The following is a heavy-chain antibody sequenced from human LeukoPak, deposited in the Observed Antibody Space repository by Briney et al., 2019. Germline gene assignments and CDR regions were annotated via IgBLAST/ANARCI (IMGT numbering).Heavy chain of an antibody. D-gene: IGHD6-13*01. CDR2: IYYSGNT. V-gene: IGHV4-59*01. CDR1: GGSIFTYY. Sequence: NSSETLSLTCTVSGGSIFTYYWSWIRQPPGKGLEWIGYIYYSGNTNYNPSLKSRVTISVDTSKNQFSLKLRSVTAADTAVYYCARSGGAAAGSDYWGQGTLVTVSS. J-gene: IGHJ4*02. CDR3: ARSGGAAAGSDY.